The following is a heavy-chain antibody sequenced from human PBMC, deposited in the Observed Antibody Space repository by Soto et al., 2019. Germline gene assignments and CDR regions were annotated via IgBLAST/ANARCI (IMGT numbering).Heavy chain of an antibody. J-gene: IGHJ4*02. V-gene: IGHV3-23*01. CDR2: ISGSGDST. Sequence: PGGSLRLSCAASGFTFSSYAMSWVRQAPGKGLEWVSGISGSGDSTFYADSVKGRFTISRDNSKNTLFLQMNSLRAEDTAVYYCAKDRVCSGGSCYFDCWGQGTLVTVSS. CDR3: AKDRVCSGGSCYFDC. CDR1: GFTFSSYA. D-gene: IGHD2-15*01.